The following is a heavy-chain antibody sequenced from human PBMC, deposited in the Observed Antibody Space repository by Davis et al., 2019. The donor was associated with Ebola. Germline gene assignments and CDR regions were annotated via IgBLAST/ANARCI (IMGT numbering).Heavy chain of an antibody. Sequence: PGGSLRLSCAASGFNFSRYAMRWVRQAPGKGLEWVSDISGSGGTTYYADSVKGRFTISRDNSKNTLYLQMNSLRAEDTAVYYCAKELTSGSYSDYWGQGTLVTVSS. CDR3: AKELTSGSYSDY. V-gene: IGHV3-23*01. CDR1: GFNFSRYA. D-gene: IGHD1-26*01. J-gene: IGHJ4*02. CDR2: ISGSGGTT.